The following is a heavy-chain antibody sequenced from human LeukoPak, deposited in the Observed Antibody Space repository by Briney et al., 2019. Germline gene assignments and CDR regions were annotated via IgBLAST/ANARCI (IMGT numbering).Heavy chain of an antibody. V-gene: IGHV4-59*01. D-gene: IGHD5-12*01. Sequence: MTSETLSLTCTVSGVSISSYYWSWLRQPPGKGLEWIGYIYYSGSTNYNLSLKSRVTISVDTSKNQFSLKLSSVTAADTAVYYCARGLRGYDYFDYWGQGTLVTVSS. CDR2: IYYSGST. J-gene: IGHJ4*02. CDR1: GVSISSYY. CDR3: ARGLRGYDYFDY.